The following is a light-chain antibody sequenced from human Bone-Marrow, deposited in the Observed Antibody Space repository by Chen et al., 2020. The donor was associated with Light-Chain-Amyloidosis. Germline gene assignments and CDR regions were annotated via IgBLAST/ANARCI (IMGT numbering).Light chain of an antibody. V-gene: IGKV3-15*01. J-gene: IGKJ3*01. CDR2: SIS. CDR3: QQHHKWPIT. Sequence: EIVMRQSPATLSVSPGERATLSCRPSQSISSSYLAWYHQKPGQAPRLLLYSISTRATGVPARFSGSGSGTEFTLTIRSLQSEDLGVYYCQQHHKWPITFGPGTRVVI. CDR1: QSISSSY.